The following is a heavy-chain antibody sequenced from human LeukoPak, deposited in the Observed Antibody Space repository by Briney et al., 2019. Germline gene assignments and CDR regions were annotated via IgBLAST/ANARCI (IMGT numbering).Heavy chain of an antibody. J-gene: IGHJ3*02. V-gene: IGHV4-4*07. Sequence: PSETLSLTCTVSGGSISNYYWTWSRQPAGEGLEWIGRIYTSGNTNYNPSLKSRVTMSVDTSKNQFSLKLSSVTAADTAVYYCARERGILRGDAFDIWGQGTMVTVSS. CDR1: GGSISNYY. CDR2: IYTSGNT. D-gene: IGHD1-26*01. CDR3: ARERGILRGDAFDI.